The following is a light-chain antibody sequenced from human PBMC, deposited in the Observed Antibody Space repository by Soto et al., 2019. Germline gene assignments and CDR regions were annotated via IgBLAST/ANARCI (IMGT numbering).Light chain of an antibody. CDR3: NSYTTSTTDV. Sequence: QSALTQPASVSGSPGQSITISCTGTSSDVGGYSSVSWYQQYPGRAPKLIIYEVRNRPSGVSNRFSGSKSANTASLTISGLQAEDEADYYCNSYTTSTTDVFGTGTKVTVL. CDR2: EVR. CDR1: SSDVGGYSS. J-gene: IGLJ1*01. V-gene: IGLV2-14*01.